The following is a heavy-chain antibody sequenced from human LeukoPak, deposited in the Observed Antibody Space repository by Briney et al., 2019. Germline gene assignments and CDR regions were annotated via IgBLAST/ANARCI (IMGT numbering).Heavy chain of an antibody. D-gene: IGHD2-2*01. V-gene: IGHV3-21*01. CDR3: ARDLTVPSTCWFDL. Sequence: PGGSLRLSCAVSGFTFSSYTMNWVRQAPGKGLEWVSSITGSSTYIYYADSVKGRFTISRDNAKNSLYLQMNNLGAEDTAVYYCARDLTVPSTCWFDLWGQGTLVTVSS. CDR1: GFTFSSYT. CDR2: ITGSSTYI. J-gene: IGHJ5*02.